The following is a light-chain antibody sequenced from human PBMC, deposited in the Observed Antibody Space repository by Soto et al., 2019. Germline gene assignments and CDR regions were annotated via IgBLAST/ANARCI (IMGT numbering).Light chain of an antibody. V-gene: IGLV1-51*01. CDR3: GTWDNRLRAAV. CDR2: DNN. Sequence: QSVLTQPPSVSAAPGQKVTISCSGSNSNIGNNEVSWYQQVPGAAPRLLVYDNNKRPSGIPGRFSDSKFDTSATLVITGLQNGDEADYYCGTWDNRLRAAVFGGGTKLTVL. J-gene: IGLJ2*01. CDR1: NSNIGNNE.